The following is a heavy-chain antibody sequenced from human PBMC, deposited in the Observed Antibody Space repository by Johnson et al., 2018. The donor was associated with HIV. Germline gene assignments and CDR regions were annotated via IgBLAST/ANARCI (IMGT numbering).Heavy chain of an antibody. J-gene: IGHJ3*02. CDR1: GFTFSTYT. V-gene: IGHV3-30-3*01. Sequence: QVLLVESGGAVVQPGRSLRLSCAASGFTFSTYTMHWVRQAPGKGLEWVAVISFDENNKVYADSVKGRFTISRDNSENTLFLHMNSLITEDTAIYYCARVGVSGYDLAAFDIWGRGTMVTVSS. CDR3: ARVGVSGYDLAAFDI. D-gene: IGHD5-12*01. CDR2: ISFDENNK.